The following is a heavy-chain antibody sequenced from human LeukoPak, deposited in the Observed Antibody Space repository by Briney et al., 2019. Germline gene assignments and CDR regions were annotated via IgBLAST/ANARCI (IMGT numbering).Heavy chain of an antibody. CDR1: GFTFSSYW. CDR2: IKQEGSEK. CDR3: ARGRGRIAAAGTGYYMDV. J-gene: IGHJ6*03. D-gene: IGHD6-13*01. V-gene: IGHV3-7*01. Sequence: PGGSLRLSCAASGFTFSSYWMSWVRQAPGKGLEWVANIKQEGSEKYYVHYVKGRFTISRDNAKNSLYLKMNSLRAEDTAVYYCARGRGRIAAAGTGYYMDVWGKGTTVTVSS.